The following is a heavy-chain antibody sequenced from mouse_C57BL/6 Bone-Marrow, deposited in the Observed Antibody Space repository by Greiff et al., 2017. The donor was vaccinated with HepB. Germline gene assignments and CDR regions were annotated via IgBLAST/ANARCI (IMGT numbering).Heavy chain of an antibody. CDR1: GYTFTGYW. Sequence: QVQLQQSGAELMKPGASVKLSCKATGYTFTGYWIEWVKQRPGHGLEWIGEIYPGSGGTNYNEKFKGKATVTADTSSNTAYMQLSSLTTEDSAIYYCARWGICCFAYWGQGTPVTVSS. J-gene: IGHJ3*01. V-gene: IGHV1-9*01. CDR3: ARWGICCFAY. CDR2: IYPGSGGT.